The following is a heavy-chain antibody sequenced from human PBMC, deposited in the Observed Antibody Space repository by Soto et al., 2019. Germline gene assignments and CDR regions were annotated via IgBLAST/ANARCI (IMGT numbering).Heavy chain of an antibody. J-gene: IGHJ4*01. CDR1: RGSISSSSYY. CDR2: IYYSGST. D-gene: IGHD5-12*01. CDR3: ARPRGGGYDTFTTFDY. Sequence: SETLFLPCTVSRGSISSSSYYWGWIRQPPGKGLEWIGSIYYSGSTYYNPSLKGRVTISVDKSKDQFSLKRGAVTAADTAVYYFARPRGGGYDTFTTFDYWGHGTLVTVSS. V-gene: IGHV4-39*01.